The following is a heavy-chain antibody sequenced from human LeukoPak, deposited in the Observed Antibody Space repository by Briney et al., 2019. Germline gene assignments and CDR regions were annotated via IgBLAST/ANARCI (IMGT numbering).Heavy chain of an antibody. J-gene: IGHJ3*02. Sequence: ASVKVSCKVSGYTLTELSMHWVRQAPGKGLEWMGGFDPEDGEAIYAQKFQGRVTMTEDTSTDTAYMELSSLRSEDTAVYYCATDPISKYCSGGSCYSASDAFDIWGQGTMVTVSS. CDR1: GYTLTELS. V-gene: IGHV1-24*01. D-gene: IGHD2-15*01. CDR3: ATDPISKYCSGGSCYSASDAFDI. CDR2: FDPEDGEA.